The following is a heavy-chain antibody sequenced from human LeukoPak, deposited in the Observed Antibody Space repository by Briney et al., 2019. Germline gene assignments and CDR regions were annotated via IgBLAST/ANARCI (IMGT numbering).Heavy chain of an antibody. Sequence: ASVKVSCKASGYTFSGYYMHWVRQAPGQGLEWMGRINPDSGGTNYAQKCQGRVTMTRDTSISTAYMELRRLRSDDTAVYYCARGGGYCSSTSCYLYHMDVWGKGTTVTVSS. V-gene: IGHV1-2*06. D-gene: IGHD2-2*01. CDR3: ARGGGYCSSTSCYLYHMDV. CDR2: INPDSGGT. J-gene: IGHJ6*03. CDR1: GYTFSGYY.